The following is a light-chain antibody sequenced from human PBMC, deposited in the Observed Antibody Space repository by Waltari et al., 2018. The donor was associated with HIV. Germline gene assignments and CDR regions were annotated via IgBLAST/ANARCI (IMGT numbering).Light chain of an antibody. CDR3: QQYGSSAT. V-gene: IGKV3-20*01. J-gene: IGKJ3*01. CDR1: QTVGNSD. Sequence: EIVLTQSPGTLSLSPGERATLSCRASQTVGNSDLAWYQQKPGQAPRLLIYGASTRAADIPDRFTGSGSGTDFTLTIDTLEPEDFATYFCQQYGSSATFGPGTKVDI. CDR2: GAS.